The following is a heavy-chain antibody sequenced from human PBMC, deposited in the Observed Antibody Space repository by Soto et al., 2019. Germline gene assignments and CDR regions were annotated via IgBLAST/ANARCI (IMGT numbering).Heavy chain of an antibody. D-gene: IGHD3-22*01. Sequence: SVKVSCKASGGTFSSYAISWVRQAPGQGLEWMGGIIPIFGTANYAQKFQGRVTITADESTSTAYMELSSLRSEDTAVYYCARTSYDSSGYYYYKLDYWGQGTLVTVSS. J-gene: IGHJ4*02. CDR3: ARTSYDSSGYYYYKLDY. CDR2: IIPIFGTA. CDR1: GGTFSSYA. V-gene: IGHV1-69*13.